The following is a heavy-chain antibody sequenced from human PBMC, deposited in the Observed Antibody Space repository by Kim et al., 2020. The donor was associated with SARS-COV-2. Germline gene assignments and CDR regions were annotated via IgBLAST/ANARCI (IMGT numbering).Heavy chain of an antibody. D-gene: IGHD6-19*01. Sequence: VQGRFTISRDNAKTALYLQMNSLRAEDTAVYYCARRTPPSSAVAGKNFDYWGQGTLVTVSS. V-gene: IGHV3-11*03. CDR3: ARRTPPSSAVAGKNFDY. J-gene: IGHJ4*02.